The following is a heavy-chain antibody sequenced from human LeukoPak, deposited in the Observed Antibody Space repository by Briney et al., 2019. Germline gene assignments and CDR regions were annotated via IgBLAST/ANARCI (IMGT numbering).Heavy chain of an antibody. CDR1: GFTFSNYA. D-gene: IGHD4-17*01. V-gene: IGHV3-23*01. CDR3: AKGMTTVTTRSPLDY. CDR2: ISGSIGST. J-gene: IGHJ4*02. Sequence: PGGSLRLSCAASGFTFSNYAMSGVRQAPGKGLEWVSLISGSIGSTFYAGSVKGRFTISRDTSKNTLYLQMNSLRAEDTAIYYCAKGMTTVTTRSPLDYWGQGTLVTVSS.